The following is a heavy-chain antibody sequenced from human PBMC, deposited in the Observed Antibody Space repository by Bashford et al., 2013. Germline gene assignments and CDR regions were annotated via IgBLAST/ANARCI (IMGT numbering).Heavy chain of an antibody. Sequence: TLSLTCTVSGGSISSGGYYWSWIRQHPGKGLEWIGYIYYSGSTYYNPSLKSRVTISVDTSKNQFSLKLSSVTAADTAVYYCARDAPTGRCSSTSCLWGMDVWGQGTTVTVSS. CDR3: ARDAPTGRCSSTSCLWGMDV. V-gene: IGHV4-31*03. D-gene: IGHD2-2*01. CDR1: GGSISSGGYY. J-gene: IGHJ6*02. CDR2: IYYSGST.